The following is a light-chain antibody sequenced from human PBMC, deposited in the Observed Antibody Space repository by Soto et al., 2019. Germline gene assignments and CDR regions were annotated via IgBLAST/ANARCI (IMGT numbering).Light chain of an antibody. CDR2: EVS. Sequence: QSVLPRPPSASGSPGQSVTISCPGTSSDVGGYNYVSWYQQHPGKAPKLMIYEVSKRPSGVPDRFSGSKSGNTASLTVSGLQAEDEADYYCSSYAGSNILYVFGTGTKVTVL. CDR3: SSYAGSNILYV. J-gene: IGLJ1*01. CDR1: SSDVGGYNY. V-gene: IGLV2-8*01.